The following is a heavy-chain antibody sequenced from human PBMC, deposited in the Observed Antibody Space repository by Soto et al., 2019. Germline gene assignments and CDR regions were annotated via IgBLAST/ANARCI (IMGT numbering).Heavy chain of an antibody. CDR2: IRGSGGST. CDR3: AKNEEISVSVLLWFGELPGGSHAFAI. CDR1: GYTFCSFA. V-gene: IGHV3-23*01. J-gene: IGHJ3*02. D-gene: IGHD3-10*01. Sequence: GGSRRGSRGAAGYTFCSFATTRVPPNPGKGLEWFSAIRGSGGSTYYAYSAKGRFPTFRHNPKNSLSLHMNILRAEDRVVYYCAKNEEISVSVLLWFGELPGGSHAFAIWGQGTMVTVSS.